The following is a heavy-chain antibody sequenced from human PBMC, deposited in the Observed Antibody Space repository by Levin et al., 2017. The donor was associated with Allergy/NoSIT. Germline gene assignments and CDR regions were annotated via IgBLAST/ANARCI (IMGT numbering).Heavy chain of an antibody. J-gene: IGHJ5*02. Sequence: GGSLRLSCAASGFSFSSYVMIWVRQAPGKGLEWVSVISGSGGSTYYADSVKGRFTISRDNSKNTLYLQMNSLRAEDTAVYYCAKSGEEFDLWGQGTLVTVSS. V-gene: IGHV3-23*01. CDR2: ISGSGGST. CDR3: AKSGEEFDL. D-gene: IGHD2-15*01. CDR1: GFSFSSYV.